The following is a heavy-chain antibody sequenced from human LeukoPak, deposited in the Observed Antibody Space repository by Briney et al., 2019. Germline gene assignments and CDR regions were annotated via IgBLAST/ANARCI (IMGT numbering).Heavy chain of an antibody. CDR1: GFTFSGST. Sequence: GGSLRLSCAASGFTFSGSTVHWVRQASGKGLEWVGHIRPKANNYATAYAASVKGRFTISRDDSKNTAYLQMNSLKTEDTAVYYCSRHEALPGDYWGQGTLVTVSS. J-gene: IGHJ4*02. D-gene: IGHD2-21*02. V-gene: IGHV3-73*01. CDR3: SRHEALPGDY. CDR2: IRPKANNYAT.